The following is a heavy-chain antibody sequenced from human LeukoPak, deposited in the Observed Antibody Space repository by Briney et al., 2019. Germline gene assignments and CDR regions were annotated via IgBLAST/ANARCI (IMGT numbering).Heavy chain of an antibody. CDR3: ARGYCSSTSCYPITIHSH. V-gene: IGHV1-69*01. CDR2: IIPIFGTA. J-gene: IGHJ4*02. Sequence: SVKVSCKASQAPVSSYAISWVRQAPGQGLEWMGGIIPIFGTANYAQKFQGRVTITADESTSTAYMELSSLRSEDTAVYYCARGYCSSTSCYPITIHSHWGQGTLVTVSS. CDR1: QAPVSSYA. D-gene: IGHD2-2*01.